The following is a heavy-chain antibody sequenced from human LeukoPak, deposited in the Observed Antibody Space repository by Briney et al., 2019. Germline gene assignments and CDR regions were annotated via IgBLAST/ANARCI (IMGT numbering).Heavy chain of an antibody. Sequence: SVKVSCKASGGTFSSYAISWVRQAPGQGLEWMGGIIPILGTANYAQKFQGRVTITTDESTSTAYMELSSLRSEDTAVYYCARAYDFWSGGAFDIWGQGTMVTVSS. CDR1: GGTFSSYA. V-gene: IGHV1-69*05. CDR3: ARAYDFWSGGAFDI. J-gene: IGHJ3*02. CDR2: IIPILGTA. D-gene: IGHD3-3*01.